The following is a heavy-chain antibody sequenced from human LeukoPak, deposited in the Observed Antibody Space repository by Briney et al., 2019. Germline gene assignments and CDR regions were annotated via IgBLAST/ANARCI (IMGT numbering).Heavy chain of an antibody. Sequence: SETLSLTCTVSGGSISSYYWSWIRQPPGKGLEWIGYIYYSGSTNYNPSLKSRVTISVDTSKNQFSLKLSSVTAADTAVYYCARTHSSSWSYYYGMDVWGQGTMVTVSS. D-gene: IGHD6-13*01. CDR3: ARTHSSSWSYYYGMDV. V-gene: IGHV4-59*08. CDR2: IYYSGST. J-gene: IGHJ6*02. CDR1: GGSISSYY.